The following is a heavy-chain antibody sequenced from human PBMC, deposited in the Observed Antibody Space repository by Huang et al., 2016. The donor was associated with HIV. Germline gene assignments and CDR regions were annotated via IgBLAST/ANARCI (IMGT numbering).Heavy chain of an antibody. Sequence: QVHLVQSGAEVKKPGVSVKVSCKASGYTFTNYDINWVRQPPGRGLEWMGGMNPNTGNTGFARSFQGGVTMTRKTSIPTAYMELTSVTSEDAAVYYCARSAYGDLDYWGLGTLVIVSS. V-gene: IGHV1-8*02. CDR2: MNPNTGNT. J-gene: IGHJ4*02. D-gene: IGHD4-17*01. CDR1: GYTFTNYD. CDR3: ARSAYGDLDY.